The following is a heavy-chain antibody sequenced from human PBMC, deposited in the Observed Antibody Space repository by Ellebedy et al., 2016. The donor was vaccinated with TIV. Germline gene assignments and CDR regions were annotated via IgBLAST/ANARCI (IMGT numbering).Heavy chain of an antibody. CDR3: ARDLNTDGYNDLLFDY. D-gene: IGHD5-24*01. Sequence: SVKVSXKASGGTFSSYAISWVRQAPGQGLEWMGRIIPILGIANYAQKFQGRVTITADKSTSTAYMELSSLRSEDTAVYYCARDLNTDGYNDLLFDYWGQGTLVTVSS. CDR2: IIPILGIA. CDR1: GGTFSSYA. V-gene: IGHV1-69*04. J-gene: IGHJ4*02.